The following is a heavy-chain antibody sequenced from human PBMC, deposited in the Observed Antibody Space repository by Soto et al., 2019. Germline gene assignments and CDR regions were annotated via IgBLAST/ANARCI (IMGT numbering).Heavy chain of an antibody. Sequence: PGGSLRLSCAASEFTFSNYAMSWVRQAPGKGLEWVSAISYGGGTTYYADSVKGRFTISRDNSKNTLYLQMNSLRAEDTAVYYCAKDSYYHDTSGYYIFDYWGQGTLVTVSS. D-gene: IGHD3-22*01. CDR3: AKDSYYHDTSGYYIFDY. V-gene: IGHV3-23*01. CDR1: EFTFSNYA. J-gene: IGHJ4*02. CDR2: ISYGGGTT.